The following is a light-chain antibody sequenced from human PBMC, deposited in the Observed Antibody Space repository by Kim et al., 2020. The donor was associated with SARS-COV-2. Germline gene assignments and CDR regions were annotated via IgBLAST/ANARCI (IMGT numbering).Light chain of an antibody. CDR3: QSADTSGTNYV. V-gene: IGLV3-25*03. CDR1: ALPNQY. Sequence: SYELTQPPSVSVSPGQTARITCSGDALPNQYAYWFQQKPGQAPVLLICKDSERPSGIPERFSGSSSGTTVTLTISGVQAEDEADYHCQSADTSGTNYVFGAGTKVTVL. CDR2: KDS. J-gene: IGLJ1*01.